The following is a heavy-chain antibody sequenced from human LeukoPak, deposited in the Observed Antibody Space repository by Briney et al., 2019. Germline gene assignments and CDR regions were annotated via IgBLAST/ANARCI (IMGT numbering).Heavy chain of an antibody. CDR2: INAGNGNT. J-gene: IGHJ4*02. D-gene: IGHD3-22*01. CDR1: GYTFTSYA. Sequence: ASVKVSCKASGYTFTSYAMHWVRQAPGQRLEWMGWINAGNGNTKYSQKFQGRVTITRDTSASTAYMELSSLRSEDTAVYYCAREGYYYDSSGRTGGFDYWGQGTLVTVSS. CDR3: AREGYYYDSSGRTGGFDY. V-gene: IGHV1-3*01.